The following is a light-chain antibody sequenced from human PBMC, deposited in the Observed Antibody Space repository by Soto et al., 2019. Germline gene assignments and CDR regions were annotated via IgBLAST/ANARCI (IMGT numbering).Light chain of an antibody. V-gene: IGLV2-14*01. CDR3: AAWDDSLNGYV. CDR2: EVS. CDR1: SSDVGGYNY. J-gene: IGLJ1*01. Sequence: QSVLTQPASVSESPGQSITISCTGTSSDVGGYNYVSWYQQHPGKAPKLMIYEVSNRPSGVSNRFSGSKSGNTASLAISGLQSEDEADYYCAAWDDSLNGYVFGTGTKVTV.